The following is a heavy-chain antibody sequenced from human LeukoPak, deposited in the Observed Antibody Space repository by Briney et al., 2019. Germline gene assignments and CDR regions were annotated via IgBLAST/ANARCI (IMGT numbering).Heavy chain of an antibody. Sequence: GGPLRLSCAASGFTFSSYSMNWVRQAPGKGLEWVSSISSSSSYIYYADSVKGRFTISRDNAKNSLYLQMNSLRAEDTAVYYCARDHRYSYGFDYWGQGTLVTVSS. CDR1: GFTFSSYS. CDR2: ISSSSSYI. V-gene: IGHV3-21*01. J-gene: IGHJ4*02. D-gene: IGHD5-18*01. CDR3: ARDHRYSYGFDY.